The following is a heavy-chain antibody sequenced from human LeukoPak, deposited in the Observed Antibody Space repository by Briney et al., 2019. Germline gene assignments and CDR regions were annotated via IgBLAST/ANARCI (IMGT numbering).Heavy chain of an antibody. CDR1: VGSISSGGYS. D-gene: IGHD1-26*01. V-gene: IGHV4-30-4*07. Sequence: SQTLSLTCAVSVGSISSGGYSWSWIRQPPGKGLEWIGYIYYSGSSNYNPSLKSRVTISVDTSKNQFSLKLSSVTAADTAVYYCARRSPVGSYVSGSYYYYGMDVWGQGTTVTVSS. CDR3: ARRSPVGSYVSGSYYYYGMDV. CDR2: IYYSGSS. J-gene: IGHJ6*02.